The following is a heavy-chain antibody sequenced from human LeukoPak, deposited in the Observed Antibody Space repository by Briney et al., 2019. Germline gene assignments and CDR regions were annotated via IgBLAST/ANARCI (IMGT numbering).Heavy chain of an antibody. Sequence: GASVKVSCKASGYTFTSYDINWVRQATGQGLEWMGWMNPNSGNTGYAQKFQGRVTMTRNTSISTAYMELSSLRSEDTAVYYCARDTTTTYYYGSGSYDCWGQGTLVTVSS. D-gene: IGHD3-10*01. CDR3: ARDTTTTYYYGSGSYDC. CDR1: GYTFTSYD. CDR2: MNPNSGNT. J-gene: IGHJ4*02. V-gene: IGHV1-8*01.